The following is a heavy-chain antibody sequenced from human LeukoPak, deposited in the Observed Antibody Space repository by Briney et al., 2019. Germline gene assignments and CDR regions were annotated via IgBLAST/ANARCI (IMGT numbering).Heavy chain of an antibody. Sequence: ASVKVSCKASGYTFTSYGISWVRQAPGQGPEWMGWISAYNGNTNYAQKLQGRVTMTTDTSTSTAYMELRSLRSDDTAVYYCARDERASRWLQNYDAFDIWGQGTMVTVSS. CDR2: ISAYNGNT. V-gene: IGHV1-18*01. CDR3: ARDERASRWLQNYDAFDI. J-gene: IGHJ3*02. CDR1: GYTFTSYG. D-gene: IGHD5-24*01.